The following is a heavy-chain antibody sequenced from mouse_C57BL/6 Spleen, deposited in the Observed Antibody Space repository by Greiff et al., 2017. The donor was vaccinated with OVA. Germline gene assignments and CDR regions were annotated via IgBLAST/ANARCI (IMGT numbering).Heavy chain of an antibody. CDR1: GYSITGGYY. J-gene: IGHJ3*01. CDR2: ISYDGSN. Sequence: EVQLQESGPGLVQPSKSLSLTCSVTGYSITGGYYWNWLRQVPGNQLEWMGYISYDGSNNYNPSLKNRISITGDTSKNQFFLKLKSVTTEDTATYYCARWDVFAYWGQGTLVTVSA. D-gene: IGHD4-1*01. V-gene: IGHV3-6*01. CDR3: ARWDVFAY.